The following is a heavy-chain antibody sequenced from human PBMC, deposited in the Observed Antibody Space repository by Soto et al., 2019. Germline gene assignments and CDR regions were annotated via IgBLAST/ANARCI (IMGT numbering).Heavy chain of an antibody. CDR2: ISYDGSNK. Sequence: QVQLVESGGGVVQPGRSLRLSCAASGFTFSSYAMHWVRQAPGKGLEWVAVISYDGSNKYYADSVKGRFTISRDNSKNTLYLQMNSLRAEDTAVYYCARGPGLLVVPAPFDYWGQGTLVTVSS. CDR1: GFTFSSYA. CDR3: ARGPGLLVVPAPFDY. J-gene: IGHJ4*02. D-gene: IGHD2-2*01. V-gene: IGHV3-30-3*01.